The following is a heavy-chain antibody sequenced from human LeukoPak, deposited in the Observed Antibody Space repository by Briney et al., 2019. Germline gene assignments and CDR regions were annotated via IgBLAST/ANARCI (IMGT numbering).Heavy chain of an antibody. CDR1: GFTFSSHW. CDR3: ARLIVGATGIDY. D-gene: IGHD1-26*01. V-gene: IGHV3-74*01. Sequence: GGSLRLSCAASGFTFSSHWMHWVRQAPGKGLVWVSRISDDGTNTNYADSVKGRFTISRGNDKNTLYLQMNSLRAEDTAVYYCARLIVGATGIDYWGQGTLVSVSS. CDR2: ISDDGTNT. J-gene: IGHJ4*02.